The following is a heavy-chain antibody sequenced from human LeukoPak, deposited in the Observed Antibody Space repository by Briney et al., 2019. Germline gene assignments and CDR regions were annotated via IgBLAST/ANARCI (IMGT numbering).Heavy chain of an antibody. Sequence: GSLRLSCAASEFTFSSYYMDWARQAPGKGLVWVSYINRDGSIIRYADSGKGRFTISRDNAKNTVYLQMNSLRAEDTAVYYCVRGDGFILDYWGQGTLVTVST. CDR1: EFTFSSYY. CDR2: INRDGSII. J-gene: IGHJ4*02. CDR3: VRGDGFILDY. V-gene: IGHV3-74*01. D-gene: IGHD5-24*01.